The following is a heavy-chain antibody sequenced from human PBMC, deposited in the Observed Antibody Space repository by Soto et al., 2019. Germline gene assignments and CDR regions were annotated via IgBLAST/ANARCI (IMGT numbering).Heavy chain of an antibody. CDR3: ARQVGYCGGGNCSGFHF. D-gene: IGHD2-15*01. V-gene: IGHV5-10-1*01. Sequence: PGESLKISCKGSGYSFTDYWISWVRQMPGKGLEWMGRIDPSDSCSDYSSSFEGHVTFSADESISTVYLQWSSLRASDTATYYCARQVGYCGGGNCSGFHFWGQGTVVTVSS. J-gene: IGHJ4*02. CDR2: IDPSDSCS. CDR1: GYSFTDYW.